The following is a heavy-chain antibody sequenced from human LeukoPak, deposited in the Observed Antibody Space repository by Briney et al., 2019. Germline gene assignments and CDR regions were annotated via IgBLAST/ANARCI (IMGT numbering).Heavy chain of an antibody. D-gene: IGHD2-21*02. CDR2: INPNSGGT. V-gene: IGHV1-2*06. Sequence: ASVKVSCKASGYTFTGYYMHWVRQAPGQGLEWMGRINPNSGGTNYAQKFQGGVTMTRDTSISTAYMELSRLRSDDTAVYYCASLPNLAYCGGDCYTHDYWGQGTLVTVSS. J-gene: IGHJ4*02. CDR1: GYTFTGYY. CDR3: ASLPNLAYCGGDCYTHDY.